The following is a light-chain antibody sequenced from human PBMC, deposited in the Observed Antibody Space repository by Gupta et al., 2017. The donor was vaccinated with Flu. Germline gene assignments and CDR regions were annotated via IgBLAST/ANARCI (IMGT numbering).Light chain of an antibody. Sequence: VVTQEPSLSVSPGRTVTLTCGLTSSPVSTNSYPSWYQQTPGPAPLTLFYSTNTRSSGVPDRSAGTILRTKAVTTSTGAQADDEGDYYCAPYLSSNRGVFGGGTKLTVL. CDR2: STN. J-gene: IGLJ3*02. V-gene: IGLV8-61*01. CDR3: APYLSSNRGV. CDR1: SSPVSTNSY.